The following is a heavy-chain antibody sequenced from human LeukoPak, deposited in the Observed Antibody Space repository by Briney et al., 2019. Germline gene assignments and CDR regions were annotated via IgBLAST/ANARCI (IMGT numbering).Heavy chain of an antibody. D-gene: IGHD3-22*01. V-gene: IGHV1-2*02. CDR2: INPNSGGT. CDR3: ASNYDSSGYYYYYYGMVV. Sequence: ASVKVSCKASGYTFTGYYMHWVRQAHGQGLEWMGWINPNSGGTNYARKFQGRVTMTRDTSISTAYMELSRLRSDDTAVYYCASNYDSSGYYYYYYGMVVWGRGTTVTVSS. J-gene: IGHJ6*02. CDR1: GYTFTGYY.